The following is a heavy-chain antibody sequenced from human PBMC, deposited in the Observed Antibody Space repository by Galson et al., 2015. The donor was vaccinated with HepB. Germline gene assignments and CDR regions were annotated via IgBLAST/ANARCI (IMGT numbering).Heavy chain of an antibody. D-gene: IGHD3-3*01. V-gene: IGHV4-59*01. CDR2: IYYSGST. CDR3: ARLFGGFFYNGMDV. CDR1: GGSISGYY. Sequence: ETLSLTCAVSGGSISGYYWTWIRQPPGKGLEWIGYIYYSGSTNYNPSLKSRVTISVDISKNQLSLKVDSVTAADTAVYYCARLFGGFFYNGMDVWGQGTTVTVSS. J-gene: IGHJ6*02.